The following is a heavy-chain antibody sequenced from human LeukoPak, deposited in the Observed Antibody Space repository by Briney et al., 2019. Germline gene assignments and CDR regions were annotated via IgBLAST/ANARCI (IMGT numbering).Heavy chain of an antibody. D-gene: IGHD4-11*01. CDR1: GFTFTKYD. V-gene: IGHV3-23*01. CDR3: AKQYSNYVGWFDP. J-gene: IGHJ5*02. Sequence: GGSLRLSCAASGFTFTKYDMSWVRQAPGKGLEWVSAISDSGGSTYYADSVKGRFTISRDNSKNTLYLQMNSLRAGDTAVYYCAKQYSNYVGWFDPWGQGTLVTVSS. CDR2: ISDSGGST.